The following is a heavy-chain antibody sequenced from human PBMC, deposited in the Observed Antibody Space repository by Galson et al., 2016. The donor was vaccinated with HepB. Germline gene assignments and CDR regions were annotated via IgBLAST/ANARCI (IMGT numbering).Heavy chain of an antibody. CDR1: GFTFSSVW. CDR3: ALYYYDSSGFVEYFQQ. D-gene: IGHD3-22*01. J-gene: IGHJ1*01. CDR2: IKPDGSEK. V-gene: IGHV3-7*03. Sequence: SLRLSCATSGFTFSSVWMSWVRQAPGKGLEWVANIKPDGSEKYYVDSLKGRFTISRDNAKNSLYLQMNSLRAEDTAVYYCALYYYDSSGFVEYFQQWGQGTRVTVSP.